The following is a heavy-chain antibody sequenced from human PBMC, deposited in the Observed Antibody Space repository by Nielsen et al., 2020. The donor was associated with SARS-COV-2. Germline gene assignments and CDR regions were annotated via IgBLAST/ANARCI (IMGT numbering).Heavy chain of an antibody. D-gene: IGHD3-3*01. CDR1: GGSISSGDYY. CDR2: IYYSGST. V-gene: IGHV4-30-4*02. CDR3: ARGGAVIIAPRFDY. J-gene: IGHJ4*02. Sequence: SETLSLTCTVSGGSISSGDYYWSWIRQPPGKGLEWIGYIYYSGSTYYNPSLKSRVTISLDTSKNQFSLNLRSVTAADTAVYYCARGGAVIIAPRFDYWGQGSLVTVSS.